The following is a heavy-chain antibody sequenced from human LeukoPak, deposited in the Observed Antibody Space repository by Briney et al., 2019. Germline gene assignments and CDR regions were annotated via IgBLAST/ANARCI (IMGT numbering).Heavy chain of an antibody. CDR3: AKRGETGYNEGFDY. CDR2: ISGDGSST. CDR1: GFTFSSHW. V-gene: IGHV3-74*01. D-gene: IGHD5-24*01. Sequence: GGSLRLSCAASGFTFSSHWMYWVRQAPGKGLVWVSRISGDGSSTSYADSVKGRFTISRDNAKNTLYLQMNSLRAEDTAVYYCAKRGETGYNEGFDYWGQGTLVTVSS. J-gene: IGHJ4*02.